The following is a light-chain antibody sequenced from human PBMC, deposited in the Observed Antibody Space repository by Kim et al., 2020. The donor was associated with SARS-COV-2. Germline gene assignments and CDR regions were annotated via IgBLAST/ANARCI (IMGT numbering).Light chain of an antibody. CDR3: QQYNSYPLT. V-gene: IGKV1D-16*01. Sequence: SVGDRVTMTRRASQCIARWLAWYQQKAEKAPKSLIYAASSLQSGVPSRFSGSGSGTEFTLTISSLQPEEFATYYCQQYNSYPLTFGGGTKMDIK. J-gene: IGKJ4*01. CDR1: QCIARW. CDR2: AAS.